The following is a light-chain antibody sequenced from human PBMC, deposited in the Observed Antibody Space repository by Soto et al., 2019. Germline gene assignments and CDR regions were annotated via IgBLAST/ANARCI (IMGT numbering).Light chain of an antibody. CDR2: DAS. CDR1: QNVNNW. CDR3: QRYNSYSRT. V-gene: IGKV1-5*01. J-gene: IGKJ1*01. Sequence: DIQMTQSPSTLSASVGDSVTITCRASQNVNNWVAWYQQKPGKAPRFLIYDASSLESGVPSRFSGSGSGTDFTLTISSLQPGDFATYYCQRYNSYSRTFGQGTKVEIK.